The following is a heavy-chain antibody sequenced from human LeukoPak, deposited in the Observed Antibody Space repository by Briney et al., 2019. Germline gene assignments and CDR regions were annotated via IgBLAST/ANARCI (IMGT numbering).Heavy chain of an antibody. Sequence: QPGGSLRLSCAASGFTLSSYWMHWVRPGPGKGLVWVSRVNGDGSSINYADSVKGRFTNSRDNARNTLYLQMNTLTAEDTGVYYCALVRPYYDSSGYYYNWFDPWGQGTLVTVSS. D-gene: IGHD3-22*01. V-gene: IGHV3-74*01. J-gene: IGHJ5*02. CDR2: VNGDGSSI. CDR1: GFTLSSYW. CDR3: ALVRPYYDSSGYYYNWFDP.